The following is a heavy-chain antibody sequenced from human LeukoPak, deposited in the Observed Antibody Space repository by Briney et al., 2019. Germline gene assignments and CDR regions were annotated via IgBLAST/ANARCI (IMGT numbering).Heavy chain of an antibody. Sequence: PSETPSLTCTVSGGSISSSSYYWGWIRQPPGKGLEWIGSIYYSGSTYYNPSLKSRVTISVDTSKNQFSLKLSSVTAADTAVYYCARQLGYCSSTSCYADKADYWGQGTLVTVSS. CDR1: GGSISSSSYY. V-gene: IGHV4-39*01. CDR3: ARQLGYCSSTSCYADKADY. CDR2: IYYSGST. D-gene: IGHD2-2*01. J-gene: IGHJ4*02.